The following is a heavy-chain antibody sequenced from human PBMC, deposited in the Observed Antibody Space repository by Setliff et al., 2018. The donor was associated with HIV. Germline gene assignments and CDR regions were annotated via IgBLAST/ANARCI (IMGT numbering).Heavy chain of an antibody. CDR1: GGSFSDHY. V-gene: IGHV4-34*01. CDR2: INQSGIS. J-gene: IGHJ4*02. CDR3: ARGGGFWSGQLDY. Sequence: SETLSLTCAVYGGSFSDHYWTWIRQPPGKGLEWIGEINQSGISNFNPSLKSRVIMPIDTPKNQFSLKLSSVTAADTAVYFCARGGGFWSGQLDYWGQGTLVTVSS. D-gene: IGHD3-3*01.